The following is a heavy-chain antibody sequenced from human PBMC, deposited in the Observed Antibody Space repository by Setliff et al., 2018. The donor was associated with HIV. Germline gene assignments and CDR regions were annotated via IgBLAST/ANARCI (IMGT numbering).Heavy chain of an antibody. Sequence: GESLKISCAASGFTLSGYWLSWVRQAPGKGLEWVASIKQDGSEKYYVDSLKGRFAISRDNAKNSLYLQMNSLRAEDTAVYYCTRIPNCGGGSCYTYCFDYWGQGTLVTVSS. CDR1: GFTLSGYW. CDR3: TRIPNCGGGSCYTYCFDY. CDR2: IKQDGSEK. J-gene: IGHJ4*02. D-gene: IGHD2-15*01. V-gene: IGHV3-7*01.